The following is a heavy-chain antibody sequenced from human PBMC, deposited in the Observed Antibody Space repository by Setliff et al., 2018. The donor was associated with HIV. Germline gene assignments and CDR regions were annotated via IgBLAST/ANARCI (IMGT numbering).Heavy chain of an antibody. J-gene: IGHJ6*03. Sequence: SETLSLTCTVSSVSINRGGYYWSWIRQPPGKGLEWIGYIYYSGITNYNPSLKSRVTISVETSKNQFSLKLSSVTAADTAVYNCARVPRSGGSWPYYYYYMDVWGKGTTVTVSS. CDR2: IYYSGIT. CDR1: SVSINRGGYY. D-gene: IGHD2-15*01. CDR3: ARVPRSGGSWPYYYYYMDV. V-gene: IGHV4-61*08.